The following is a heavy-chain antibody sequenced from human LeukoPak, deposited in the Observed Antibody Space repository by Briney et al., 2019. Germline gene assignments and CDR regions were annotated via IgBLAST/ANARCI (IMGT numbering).Heavy chain of an antibody. CDR2: ISAYNGNT. J-gene: IGHJ4*02. V-gene: IGHV1-18*01. CDR1: GGTFSSYA. CDR3: ARALLSTGFIDY. D-gene: IGHD1-1*01. Sequence: ASVKVSCKASGGTFSSYAISWVRQAPGQGLEWMGWISAYNGNTNYAQKLQGRVTMTTDTSTRTAYMELRTLRSDDTAVYYCARALLSTGFIDYWGQGTLVTVSS.